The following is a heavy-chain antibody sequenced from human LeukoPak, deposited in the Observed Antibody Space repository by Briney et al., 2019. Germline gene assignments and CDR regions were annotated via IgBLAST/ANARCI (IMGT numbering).Heavy chain of an antibody. J-gene: IGHJ4*02. Sequence: ASVKVSCKTSGSTFTDYYMHWVRQAPGQGLEWMGRINPNSGDTNYAQRFLGRVTMTRDTSISTAYMELSSLTSDDTAVYYCASISEVWSGYYTVHHDYWGQGILVTVSS. CDR3: ASISEVWSGYYTVHHDY. D-gene: IGHD3-3*01. V-gene: IGHV1-2*02. CDR1: GSTFTDYY. CDR2: INPNSGDT.